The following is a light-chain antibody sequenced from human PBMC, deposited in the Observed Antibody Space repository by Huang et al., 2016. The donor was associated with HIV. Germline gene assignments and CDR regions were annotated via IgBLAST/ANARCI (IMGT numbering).Light chain of an antibody. CDR1: QDIGSW. CDR2: AAS. V-gene: IGKV1-12*01. J-gene: IGKJ4*01. Sequence: DIQMTQSPSSVSASIGDRVTITCRASQDIGSWLAWYQQKPGRAPKLLLYAASTLQSGVPVRFSGSGSGTDFTLTISSLQPEDSATYFCHQTNSFPQRLTFGGGTKVEI. CDR3: HQTNSFPQRLT.